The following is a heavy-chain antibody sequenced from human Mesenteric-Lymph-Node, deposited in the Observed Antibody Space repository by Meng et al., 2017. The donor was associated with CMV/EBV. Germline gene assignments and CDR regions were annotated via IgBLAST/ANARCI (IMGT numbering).Heavy chain of an antibody. J-gene: IGHJ6*02. CDR2: IIPIFGKV. CDR3: VRTLVVPAADDPEYYYYYGMDV. Sequence: KVSCKASETFSYHVITWVRQAPGQGPEWMGGIIPIFGKVDDAQKFQGRVTITADKSTSTVYMELSSLTSEDTAVYYCVRTLVVPAADDPEYYYYYGMDVWGQGTTVTVSS. CDR1: ETFSYHV. V-gene: IGHV1-69*06. D-gene: IGHD2-2*01.